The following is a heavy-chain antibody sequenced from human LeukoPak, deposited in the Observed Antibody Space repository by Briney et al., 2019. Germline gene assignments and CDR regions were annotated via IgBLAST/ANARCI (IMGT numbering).Heavy chain of an antibody. D-gene: IGHD2-2*01. V-gene: IGHV3-23*01. CDR1: GFTFSSYA. Sequence: GGSLRLSCAASGFTFSSYAMSWVRQAPGKGLERVSSISGSGGGTYYADSVEGRFTISRDNSKNTLYLQMNSLRAEDTAVYYCVSRFREYQMLFRTPYFDYWGQGTLVTVSS. CDR3: VSRFREYQMLFRTPYFDY. J-gene: IGHJ4*02. CDR2: ISGSGGGT.